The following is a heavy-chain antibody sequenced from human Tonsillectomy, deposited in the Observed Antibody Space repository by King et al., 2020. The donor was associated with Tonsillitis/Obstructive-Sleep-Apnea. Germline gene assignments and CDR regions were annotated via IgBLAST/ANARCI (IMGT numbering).Heavy chain of an antibody. CDR2: IYDSGST. D-gene: IGHD4-17*01. CDR1: GGSISSGGYY. J-gene: IGHJ4*02. Sequence: QLQESGPGLVKPSQTLSLICTVSGGSISSGGYYWSWIRQHPGKGLEWSGYIYDSGSTYYNPSLKSRVTISVDTSRNQFSLKLGSVTAADTAVYYCASEVTTGAFDYWGQGTLVTVSS. CDR3: ASEVTTGAFDY. V-gene: IGHV4-31*03.